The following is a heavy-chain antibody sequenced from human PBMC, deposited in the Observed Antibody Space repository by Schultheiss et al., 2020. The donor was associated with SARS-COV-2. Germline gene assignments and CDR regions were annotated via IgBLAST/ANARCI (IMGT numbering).Heavy chain of an antibody. D-gene: IGHD7-27*01. V-gene: IGHV3-64D*06. CDR1: GFTFSSYA. Sequence: GGSLRLSCAASGFTFSSYAMHWVRQAPGKGLEYVSAISSNGGSTYYADSVKGRFTISRDNSKNTLYLQMSSLRAEDTAVYYCARDLSGASDSWGQGTLVTVSS. CDR3: ARDLSGASDS. J-gene: IGHJ4*02. CDR2: ISSNGGST.